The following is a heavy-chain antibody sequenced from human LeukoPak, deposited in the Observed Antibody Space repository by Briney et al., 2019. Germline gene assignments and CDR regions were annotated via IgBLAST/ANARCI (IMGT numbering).Heavy chain of an antibody. V-gene: IGHV4-31*03. CDR1: GGSISSGGYY. J-gene: IGHJ5*02. D-gene: IGHD3-22*01. CDR2: IYYSGST. Sequence: SQTLSLTCTVSGGSISSGGYYRTWIRQHPGKGLEWIGYIYYSGSTYYNPSLKSRVTISVDTSKNQFSLKLSSVTAADTAVYYCARDYDSSGFRFDPWGPGTLVTVSS. CDR3: ARDYDSSGFRFDP.